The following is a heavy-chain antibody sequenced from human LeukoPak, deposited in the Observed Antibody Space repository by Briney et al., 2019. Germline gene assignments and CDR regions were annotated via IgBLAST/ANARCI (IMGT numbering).Heavy chain of an antibody. Sequence: GGSLRLSCAASGFTFSSYAMSWVRQAPGKGLEWVSAISGSGGSTYYADSVKGRFTISRDNSKNTLYLQMNSPRAEDTAVYYCAKSSLYYDILTGFIHDAFDIWGQGTMVTVSS. D-gene: IGHD3-9*01. J-gene: IGHJ3*02. V-gene: IGHV3-23*01. CDR3: AKSSLYYDILTGFIHDAFDI. CDR2: ISGSGGST. CDR1: GFTFSSYA.